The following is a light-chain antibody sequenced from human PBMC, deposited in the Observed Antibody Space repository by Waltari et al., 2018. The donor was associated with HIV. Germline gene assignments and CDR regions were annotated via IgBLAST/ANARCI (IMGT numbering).Light chain of an antibody. V-gene: IGLV1-44*01. J-gene: IGLJ3*02. Sequence: QSVLTQPPSASGTPGQRVIISCSGNRSNIGSNTVNWYQQFSGAAPTLLIYSNKPRPSAVPDRFSGSKSGSAASLAISGLKSEDEADYHCATWDDALSGPVFGAGTKLTV. CDR1: RSNIGSNT. CDR2: SNK. CDR3: ATWDDALSGPV.